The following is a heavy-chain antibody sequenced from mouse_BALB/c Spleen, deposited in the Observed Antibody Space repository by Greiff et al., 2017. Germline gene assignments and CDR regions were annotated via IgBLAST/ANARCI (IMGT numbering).Heavy chain of an antibody. J-gene: IGHJ4*01. D-gene: IGHD3-3*01. CDR1: GFTFSSYY. CDR3: ARRGPYYAMDY. Sequence: VQLKESGGGLVKLGGSLKLSCAASGFTFSSYYMSWVRQTPEKRLELVAAINSNGGSTYYPDTVKGRFTISRDNAKNTLYLQMSSLKSEDTALYYCARRGPYYAMDYWGQGTSVTVSS. CDR2: INSNGGST. V-gene: IGHV5-6-2*01.